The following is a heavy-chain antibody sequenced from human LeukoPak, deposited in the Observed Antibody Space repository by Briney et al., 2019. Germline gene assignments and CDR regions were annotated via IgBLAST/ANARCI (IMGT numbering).Heavy chain of an antibody. CDR2: IYYSGST. D-gene: IGHD3-10*01. CDR3: ARSYGSGSYYSRSEAYFDY. CDR1: GGSISSGGYY. V-gene: IGHV4-31*03. Sequence: SETLSLTCTVSGGSISSGGYYWSWIRQHPAKGLEWIGYIYYSGSTYYNPSLKSRVTISVDTSKNQFSLKLSSVTAADTAVYYCARSYGSGSYYSRSEAYFDYWGQGTLVTVSS. J-gene: IGHJ4*02.